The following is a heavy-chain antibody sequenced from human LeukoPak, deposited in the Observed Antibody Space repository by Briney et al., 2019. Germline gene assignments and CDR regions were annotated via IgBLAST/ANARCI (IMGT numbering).Heavy chain of an antibody. J-gene: IGHJ4*02. CDR3: ARHVYYYDSSGGLDY. V-gene: IGHV5-51*01. Sequence: GESLKISCKGSGYSFTSYWIGWVRQMPGKGLEWMGIIYPGDSDTRYSPSFQGQVTISADKSISTAYLQWSSLKASDTAMYCARHVYYYDSSGGLDYWGQGTLVTVSS. D-gene: IGHD3-22*01. CDR1: GYSFTSYW. CDR2: IYPGDSDT.